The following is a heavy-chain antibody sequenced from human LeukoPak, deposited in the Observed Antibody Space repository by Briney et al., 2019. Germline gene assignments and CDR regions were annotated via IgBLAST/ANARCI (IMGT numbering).Heavy chain of an antibody. Sequence: ASVKVSCKASGYTFTGYYMHWVRQAPGQGLEWMGWINPNSGGTNYAQKFQGWVTMTRDTSISTAYMELSRLRSDDTAVYYCARDDILTGYYKGTDRGYYYYGMDVWGQGTTVTVSS. CDR1: GYTFTGYY. CDR3: ARDDILTGYYKGTDRGYYYYGMDV. D-gene: IGHD3-9*01. J-gene: IGHJ6*02. V-gene: IGHV1-2*04. CDR2: INPNSGGT.